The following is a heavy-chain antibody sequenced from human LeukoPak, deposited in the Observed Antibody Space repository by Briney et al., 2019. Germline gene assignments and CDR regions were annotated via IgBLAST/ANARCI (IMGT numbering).Heavy chain of an antibody. CDR2: INWNGGST. CDR1: GFTFDDYG. V-gene: IGHV3-20*01. D-gene: IGHD2-21*02. J-gene: IGHJ3*02. CDR3: ARGSIVVVTAISDAFDI. Sequence: RPGGSLRLSCAASGFTFDDYGMSWVRQAPGKGLDCVSGINWNGGSTGYADSVKGRFTISRDNAKNSLYLQMNSLRAEDTALYHCARGSIVVVTAISDAFDIWGQGTMVTVSS.